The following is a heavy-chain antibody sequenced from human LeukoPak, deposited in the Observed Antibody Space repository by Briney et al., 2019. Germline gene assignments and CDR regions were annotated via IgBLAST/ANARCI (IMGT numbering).Heavy chain of an antibody. Sequence: GASVKVSCKASGYTFTNYGISWVRQAPGQGLEWMGWISAYNGNTNYAQKLQGRVTMTTDTSTSTAYMELRSLRSDDTAVYYCARDGDGSSSWHGDAFDIWGQGTMVTVSS. J-gene: IGHJ3*02. CDR2: ISAYNGNT. V-gene: IGHV1-18*01. CDR1: GYTFTNYG. CDR3: ARDGDGSSSWHGDAFDI. D-gene: IGHD6-13*01.